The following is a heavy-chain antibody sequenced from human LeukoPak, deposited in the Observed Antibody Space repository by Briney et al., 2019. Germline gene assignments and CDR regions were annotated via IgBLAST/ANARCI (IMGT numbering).Heavy chain of an antibody. D-gene: IGHD3-9*01. CDR3: ATLSLDWSYYYYGMDV. CDR1: GGSISSYY. J-gene: IGHJ6*02. CDR2: IYYSGST. Sequence: SETLSLTCTVSGGSISSYYWSWIRQPPGKGLEWIGYIYYSGSTNYNPSLKSRVTISVDTSKNQFSLKLSSVTAADTAVYYCATLSLDWSYYYYGMDVWGQGTTVTVSS. V-gene: IGHV4-59*01.